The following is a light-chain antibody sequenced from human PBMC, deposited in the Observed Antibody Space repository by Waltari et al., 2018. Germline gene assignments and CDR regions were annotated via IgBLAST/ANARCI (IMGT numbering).Light chain of an antibody. CDR2: RNN. CDR3: AAWDDSLSGPV. J-gene: IGLJ3*02. V-gene: IGLV1-47*01. CDR1: SSNIGSNY. Sequence: QSVLTQPPSASGTPGQRVTISCSGSSSNIGSNYVYWYQQLPGTAPKRLIYRNNQRPSGGPDRFSGSKCGTSASLASSGLRSEDEADYYCAAWDDSLSGPVFGGGTKLTVL.